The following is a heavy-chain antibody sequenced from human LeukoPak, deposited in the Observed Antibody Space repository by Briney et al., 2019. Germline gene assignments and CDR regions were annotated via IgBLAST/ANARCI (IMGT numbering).Heavy chain of an antibody. Sequence: PGGSLRLSCAASGFTFSSYAMSWVRQAPGKGLEWVSAISGSGGSTYYADSVKGRFTISRDNSKNTLYLQMNSPRAEDTAVYYCAKDFSNCSSTSCYSWYFDLWGRGTLVTVSS. J-gene: IGHJ2*01. V-gene: IGHV3-23*01. CDR2: ISGSGGST. CDR1: GFTFSSYA. D-gene: IGHD2-2*02. CDR3: AKDFSNCSSTSCYSWYFDL.